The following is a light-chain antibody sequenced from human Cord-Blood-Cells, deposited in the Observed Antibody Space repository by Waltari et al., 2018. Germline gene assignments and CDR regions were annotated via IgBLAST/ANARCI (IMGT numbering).Light chain of an antibody. CDR3: CSYAGSSTLV. CDR1: SSDVGSYNL. J-gene: IGLJ3*02. CDR2: EGS. V-gene: IGLV2-23*01. Sequence: QSPLTQPASASGSPGQSITITRTGSSSDVGSYNLVPWYQQHPGKAPKLMIYEGSKRPSGVSNRFSGSKSGNTASLTISGLQAEDEADYYCCSYAGSSTLVFGGGTKLTVL.